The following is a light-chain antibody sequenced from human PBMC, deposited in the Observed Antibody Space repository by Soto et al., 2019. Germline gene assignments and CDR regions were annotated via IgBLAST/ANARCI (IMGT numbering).Light chain of an antibody. J-gene: IGKJ3*01. CDR1: QSISSSY. Sequence: EIVLTQSPGTLSLSPGERATLSDRASQSISSSYLAWYQQKPGQAPRLLVYGASSRATGTPDRFSGSGSGTDFTLTISRLEPEDFAVYYCQQYGSSRFTFGPGTQVDIK. CDR3: QQYGSSRFT. CDR2: GAS. V-gene: IGKV3-20*01.